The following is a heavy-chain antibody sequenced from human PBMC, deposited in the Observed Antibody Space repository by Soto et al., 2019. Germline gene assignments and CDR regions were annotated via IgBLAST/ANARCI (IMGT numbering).Heavy chain of an antibody. CDR1: GFIFSNYV. J-gene: IGHJ4*02. CDR3: AREVLWSRYFDY. D-gene: IGHD3-10*01. CDR2: MSYDGTTK. V-gene: IGHV3-30-3*01. Sequence: QVQLVESGGGVVQPGRSLRLSCAASGFIFSNYVMYWVRQAPGKGLEWVAFMSYDGTTKSYADTVKGRFTISRDNSQNTLYLQMNSLRPEDTGVYYCAREVLWSRYFDYCGQGTLVTVSS.